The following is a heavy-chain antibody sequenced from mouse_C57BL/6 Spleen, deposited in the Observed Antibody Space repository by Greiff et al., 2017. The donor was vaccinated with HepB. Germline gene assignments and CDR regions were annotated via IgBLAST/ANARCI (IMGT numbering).Heavy chain of an antibody. CDR2: ISYDGSN. V-gene: IGHV3-6*01. Sequence: EVQLQQSGPGLVKPSQSLSLTCSVTGYSITSGYYWNWIRQFPGNKLEWMGYISYDGSNNYNPSLKNRISITRDTSKNQFFLKLNSVTTEDTATYYCARGWLAYFDYWGQGTTLTVSS. CDR1: GYSITSGYY. J-gene: IGHJ2*01. CDR3: ARGWLAYFDY. D-gene: IGHD2-3*01.